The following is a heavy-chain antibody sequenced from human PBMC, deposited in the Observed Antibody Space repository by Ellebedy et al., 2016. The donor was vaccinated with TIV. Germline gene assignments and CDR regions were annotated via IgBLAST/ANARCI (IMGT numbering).Heavy chain of an antibody. CDR3: ARGLGVFDP. CDR2: VYYSGST. Sequence: SETLSLXCTVSGGSISSSSYYWGWIRQPPGKGLEWIGSVYYSGSTYYNPSLKSRVTISVDTSKNQFSLKVSSVTAADTAVYYCARGLGVFDPWGQGTLVTVSS. D-gene: IGHD2-8*01. CDR1: GGSISSSSYY. J-gene: IGHJ5*02. V-gene: IGHV4-39*01.